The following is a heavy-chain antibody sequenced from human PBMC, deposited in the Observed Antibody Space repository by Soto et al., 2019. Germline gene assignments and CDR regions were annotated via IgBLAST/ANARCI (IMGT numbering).Heavy chain of an antibody. D-gene: IGHD6-13*01. CDR1: GFGCSRYI. Sequence: EVQLVESGGGLVKPGGSLRLSCAASGFGCSRYIMNWVRQAPGKGLEWVSWSSSSRAYVQYADSVKGRFTIFRDNAKNSLYLQMNSLRADDTAVYYCARDISSSWLYEYFHHSGKGALVTVSA. V-gene: IGHV3-21*01. CDR3: ARDISSSWLYEYFHH. CDR2: SSSSRAYV. J-gene: IGHJ1*01.